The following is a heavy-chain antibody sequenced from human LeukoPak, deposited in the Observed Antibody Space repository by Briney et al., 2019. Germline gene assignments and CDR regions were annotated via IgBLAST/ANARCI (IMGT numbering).Heavy chain of an antibody. Sequence: PGGSLRLSCAASGFTFNSYAMHWVRQAPGKGLEWVAVISYDGSNKYYADSVKGRFTISRDNSKNTLYLQMNSLRAEDTAVYYCAREVVVAATRCNWFDPWGQGTLVTVSS. CDR3: AREVVVAATRCNWFDP. CDR1: GFTFNSYA. CDR2: ISYDGSNK. D-gene: IGHD2-15*01. V-gene: IGHV3-30-3*01. J-gene: IGHJ5*02.